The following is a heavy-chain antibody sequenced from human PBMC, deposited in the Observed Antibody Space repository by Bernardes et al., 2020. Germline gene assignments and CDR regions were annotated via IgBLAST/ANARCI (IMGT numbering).Heavy chain of an antibody. CDR3: SRAEDY. CDR2: INEGGSGR. J-gene: IGHJ4*02. CDR1: GFTFSSYW. Sequence: GGSLRLSCAASGFTFSSYWMSWFRQAPGKGLEWVANINEGGSGRYYVDSVKGRFTISRDNAKNSLYLQMSSLRAEDTAVYYCSRAEDYWGQGILVTVSS. V-gene: IGHV3-7*03.